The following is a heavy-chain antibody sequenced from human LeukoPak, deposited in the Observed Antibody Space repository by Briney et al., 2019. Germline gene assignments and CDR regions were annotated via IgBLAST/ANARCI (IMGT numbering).Heavy chain of an antibody. D-gene: IGHD1-26*01. CDR1: GGSISSTNW. CDR2: IFHSGGT. Sequence: SETLSLTCTVSGGSISSTNWWSWVRQPPGKGLEWIGEIFHSGGTNYNPSLKSRISLSVDKSQNQFSLKLNSLTAADTAVYYCARDGAWIVGATDSGLDFDYWGQGTLVTVSS. CDR3: ARDGAWIVGATDSGLDFDY. J-gene: IGHJ4*02. V-gene: IGHV4-4*02.